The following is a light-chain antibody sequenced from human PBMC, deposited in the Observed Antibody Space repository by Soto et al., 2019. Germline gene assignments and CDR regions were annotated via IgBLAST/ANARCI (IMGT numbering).Light chain of an antibody. J-gene: IGKJ5*01. CDR1: QTISSN. V-gene: IGKV3-15*01. Sequence: IVMTQSPATVSLSRGGRGTVCCRASQTISSNLAWYQQKPGQAPRLLIYGASTRATGIPARFSGSGSGTEFTLTISSLQSEDFAVYYCQQYNNWPPITFGQGTRLEIK. CDR2: GAS. CDR3: QQYNNWPPIT.